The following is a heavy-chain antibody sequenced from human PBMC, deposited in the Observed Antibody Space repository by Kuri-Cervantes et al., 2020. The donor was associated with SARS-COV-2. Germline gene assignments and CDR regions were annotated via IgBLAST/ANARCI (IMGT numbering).Heavy chain of an antibody. CDR3: ARDSSSLYDFWSGYYGMDV. Sequence: GESLKISCAASGFTFDRFGMHWVRQAPGKGLEWVSYISSSGSTIYYADSVQGRFTISRDNAKNSLYLQMNSLRAEDTAVYYCARDSSSLYDFWSGYYGMDVWGQGTTVTVSS. CDR2: ISSSGSTI. D-gene: IGHD3-3*01. J-gene: IGHJ6*02. CDR1: GFTFDRFG. V-gene: IGHV3-48*04.